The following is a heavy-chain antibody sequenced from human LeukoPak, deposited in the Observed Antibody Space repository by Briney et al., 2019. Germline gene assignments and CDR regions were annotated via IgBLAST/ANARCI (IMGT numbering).Heavy chain of an antibody. Sequence: PGGSLRLSCAASGFTFSSYAMSWVRQAPGKGLEWVSAISGSGSSTYYADSVKGRFTISRDNSKNTLYLQMNSLRAEDTAVYYCAKGVTGPYYYYGMDVWGQGTTVTVSS. D-gene: IGHD2-21*02. CDR3: AKGVTGPYYYYGMDV. V-gene: IGHV3-23*01. J-gene: IGHJ6*02. CDR2: ISGSGSST. CDR1: GFTFSSYA.